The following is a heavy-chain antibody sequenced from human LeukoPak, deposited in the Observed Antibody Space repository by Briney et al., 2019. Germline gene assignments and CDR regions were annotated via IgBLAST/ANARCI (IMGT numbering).Heavy chain of an antibody. Sequence: PGGSLRPSCAASGFTFSTYTMNWVRQAPGKGLEWVSSISSGSTYIHYADSVKGRFTISRDNAKNSPYLQMNSLRAEDTAVYFCARVRVAGYEVDYWGQGTLVTVSS. CDR3: ARVRVAGYEVDY. CDR2: ISSGSTYI. D-gene: IGHD6-19*01. CDR1: GFTFSTYT. J-gene: IGHJ4*02. V-gene: IGHV3-21*06.